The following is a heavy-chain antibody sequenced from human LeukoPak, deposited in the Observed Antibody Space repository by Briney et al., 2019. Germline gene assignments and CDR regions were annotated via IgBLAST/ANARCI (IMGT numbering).Heavy chain of an antibody. CDR1: GGSSPGYY. V-gene: IGHV4-4*09. CDR3: ARQAYYSASGSWTGFDF. D-gene: IGHD3-10*01. J-gene: IGHJ4*02. CDR2: IHTTGST. Sequence: SETLPLTCTVSGGSSPGYYWSWIRQPPGKAWEWFRYIHTTGSTNYKHSVKSRVTISVDTSKSQFSLKLSSVTAADTAVYFCARQAYYSASGSWTGFDFWGQGTLVTVSS.